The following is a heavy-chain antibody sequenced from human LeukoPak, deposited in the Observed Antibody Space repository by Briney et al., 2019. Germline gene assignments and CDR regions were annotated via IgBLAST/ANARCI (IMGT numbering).Heavy chain of an antibody. CDR2: MNPNSGAT. D-gene: IGHD5/OR15-5a*01. J-gene: IGHJ4*02. CDR1: GYTFTSYD. Sequence: ASVTVSCKASGYTFTSYDFNWLRQATGQGPEWMGWMNPNSGATGYAQKFQGRVTITADESTSTAYMELSSLRSEDTAVYYCARASEDIVYTSWGQGTLVTVSS. V-gene: IGHV1-8*01. CDR3: ARASEDIVYTS.